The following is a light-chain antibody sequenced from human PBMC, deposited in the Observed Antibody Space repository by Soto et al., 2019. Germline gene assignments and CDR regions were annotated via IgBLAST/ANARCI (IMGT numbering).Light chain of an antibody. CDR3: SAGDDSLSGHVV. J-gene: IGLJ2*01. V-gene: IGLV1-47*01. CDR2: KNN. CDR1: SSNIGGNY. Sequence: QSVLTQPPSASGTPGQRVTISCSGSSSNIGGNYVYWYQQLPGTAPKLLIYKNNQRPSGVPDRFSGSKSGTSASLAISGLRSEDEADYYCSAGDDSLSGHVVFGGGTKVTVL.